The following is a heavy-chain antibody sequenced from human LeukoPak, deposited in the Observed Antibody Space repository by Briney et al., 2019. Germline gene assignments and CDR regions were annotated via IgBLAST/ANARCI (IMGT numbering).Heavy chain of an antibody. CDR2: IYYSGST. Sequence: PSETLSLTCTVSGGSISSSSYHWGWIRQPPGKGLEWIGYIYYSGSTNYNPSLKSRVIISVDTSKNQLSLKLSSVTAADTAVYYCARETRTPLTIFGGRQKENYYYMDVWGKGTTVTVSS. D-gene: IGHD3-3*01. V-gene: IGHV4-61*01. J-gene: IGHJ6*03. CDR3: ARETRTPLTIFGGRQKENYYYMDV. CDR1: GGSISSSSYH.